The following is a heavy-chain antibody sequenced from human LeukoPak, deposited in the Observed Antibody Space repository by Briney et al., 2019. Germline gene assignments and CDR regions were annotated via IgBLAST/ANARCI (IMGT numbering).Heavy chain of an antibody. V-gene: IGHV3-33*06. D-gene: IGHD3-22*01. CDR3: AKDSMIVVHSNWYFDL. CDR1: GFTFRSYG. Sequence: GGSLRLSCTASGFTFRSYGLHWVRQAPGKGLEWVAVIWYDGSNKFYADSVKGRFTISRDNSKNTLYLQMNSLRAEDTAVYYCAKDSMIVVHSNWYFDLWGRGTLVTVSS. J-gene: IGHJ2*01. CDR2: IWYDGSNK.